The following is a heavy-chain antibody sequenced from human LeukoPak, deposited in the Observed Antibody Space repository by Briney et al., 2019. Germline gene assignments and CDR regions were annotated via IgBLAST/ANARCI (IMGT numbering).Heavy chain of an antibody. V-gene: IGHV3-23*01. D-gene: IGHD6-13*01. Sequence: PGGSLRLSCAASGFTLSDYWMTWVRQAPGKGLEWVSAISGSGGSTYYADSVKGRFTISRDNSKNTLYLQMNSLRAEDTAVYYCAKVAAARLFDYWGQGTLVTVSS. CDR3: AKVAAARLFDY. CDR1: GFTLSDYW. CDR2: ISGSGGST. J-gene: IGHJ4*02.